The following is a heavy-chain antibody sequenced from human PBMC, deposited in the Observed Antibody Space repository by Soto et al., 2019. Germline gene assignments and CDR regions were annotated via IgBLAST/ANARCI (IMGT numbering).Heavy chain of an antibody. D-gene: IGHD6-19*01. V-gene: IGHV1-18*01. CDR1: GYTFTSYG. Sequence: QVQLVQSGAEVKKPGASVKVSCKASGYTFTSYGISWVRQAPGQGLEWMGWISAYNGNTNYAQKLQGRVTMTTDTXSXXAYMELRSLRSDDTAVYYCARVGSSGWRVDDAFDIWGQGTMVTVSS. J-gene: IGHJ3*02. CDR3: ARVGSSGWRVDDAFDI. CDR2: ISAYNGNT.